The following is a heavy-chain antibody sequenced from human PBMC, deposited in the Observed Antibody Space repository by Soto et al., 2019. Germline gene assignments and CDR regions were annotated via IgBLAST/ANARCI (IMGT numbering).Heavy chain of an antibody. CDR2: IIPILGIA. V-gene: IGHV1-69*08. CDR3: AREYSVSNWCDP. CDR1: GGTFSSYT. Sequence: QVQLVQSGAEVKKPGSSVKVSCKASGGTFSSYTISWVRQAPGQGLEWMGRIIPILGIANYAQKFQGRVTITADKSTSTAYMELSSLRSADTAVYYCAREYSVSNWCDPLGQGTLVTVSS. D-gene: IGHD5-12*01. J-gene: IGHJ5*02.